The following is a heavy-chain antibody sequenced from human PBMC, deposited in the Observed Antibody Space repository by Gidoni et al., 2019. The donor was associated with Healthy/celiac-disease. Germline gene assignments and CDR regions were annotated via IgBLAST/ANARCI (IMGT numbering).Heavy chain of an antibody. CDR1: GFTFSSYS. D-gene: IGHD3-9*01. J-gene: IGHJ4*02. Sequence: EVQLVASGGGLVKPGGSLRLSCAASGFTFSSYSMNWVRQAPGKGLEWVSSISSSSSYIYYADSVKGRFTISRDNAKNSLYLQMNSLRAEDTAVYYCARDDILTGYYFDYWGQGTLVTVSS. V-gene: IGHV3-21*01. CDR3: ARDDILTGYYFDY. CDR2: ISSSSSYI.